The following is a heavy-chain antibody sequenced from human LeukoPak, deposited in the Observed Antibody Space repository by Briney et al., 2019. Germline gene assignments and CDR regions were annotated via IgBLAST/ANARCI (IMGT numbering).Heavy chain of an antibody. CDR1: GYTFTDYY. CDR2: INPNSGDT. J-gene: IGHJ4*02. Sequence: GASVKVSCKASGYTFTDYYMHWVRQAPGQGLEWMGWINPNSGDTNSAQKFQGRVTMTSDTSISTVYMELSRLRSDDTAVYYCARDEGPGAAAGTGDYWGQGTLVTVSS. V-gene: IGHV1-2*02. D-gene: IGHD6-13*01. CDR3: ARDEGPGAAAGTGDY.